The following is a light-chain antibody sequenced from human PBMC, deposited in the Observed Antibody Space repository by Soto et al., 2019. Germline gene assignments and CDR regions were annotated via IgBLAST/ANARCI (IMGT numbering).Light chain of an antibody. CDR1: STNIGAGYD. Sequence: QCVLTQPPSGSGAEVQRGSIFSTKSSTNIGAGYDVHWYQQLPGTAPKLLIYGNSNRPSGVPDRFSGSKSGTSASLAITGLQAEDEANYYCKSYDSSLCGYVVGPGTKVPVL. J-gene: IGLJ1*01. V-gene: IGLV1-40*01. CDR3: KSYDSSLCGYV. CDR2: GNS.